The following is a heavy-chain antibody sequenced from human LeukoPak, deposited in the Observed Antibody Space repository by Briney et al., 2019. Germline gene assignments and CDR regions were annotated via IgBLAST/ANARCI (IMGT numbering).Heavy chain of an antibody. Sequence: GGSLRLSCAASGFTVSSSYMSWVRQAPGKGLEWVSVIYTGGSTYYADSVKGRFTISRDNSKNTLYLQMNSLRAEDTAVYYCAKVDYYGSGSYYNVDYWGQGTLVTVSS. D-gene: IGHD3-10*01. CDR3: AKVDYYGSGSYYNVDY. J-gene: IGHJ4*02. CDR2: IYTGGST. CDR1: GFTVSSSY. V-gene: IGHV3-66*02.